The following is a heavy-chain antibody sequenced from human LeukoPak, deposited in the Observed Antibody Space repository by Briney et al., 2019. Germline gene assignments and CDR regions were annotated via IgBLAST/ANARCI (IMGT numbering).Heavy chain of an antibody. Sequence: SETLSLTCAVYGGSFSGYYWSWIRQPPGKGLEWIGEINHIGSTNYNPSLKSRVTISVDTSKNQFSLKLSSVTAADTAVYYCARGRDIVVVPAAVDYYYYYGMDVWGQGTTVTVSS. CDR1: GGSFSGYY. D-gene: IGHD2-2*01. V-gene: IGHV4-34*01. CDR2: INHIGST. CDR3: ARGRDIVVVPAAVDYYYYYGMDV. J-gene: IGHJ6*02.